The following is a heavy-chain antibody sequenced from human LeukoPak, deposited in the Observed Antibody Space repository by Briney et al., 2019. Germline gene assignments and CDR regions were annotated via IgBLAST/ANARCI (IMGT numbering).Heavy chain of an antibody. Sequence: ASVTLSCKASGYXFTNDGMSWVRQAPGQGLEWMGWMNAYNGNTNYAQKIQGRATMTTDTSTSTAYMELSSQRSDDTAVYYCARDWRGYSGYNYWGQGTLVTVSS. D-gene: IGHD5-12*01. CDR1: GYXFTNDG. V-gene: IGHV1-18*01. CDR3: ARDWRGYSGYNY. CDR2: MNAYNGNT. J-gene: IGHJ4*02.